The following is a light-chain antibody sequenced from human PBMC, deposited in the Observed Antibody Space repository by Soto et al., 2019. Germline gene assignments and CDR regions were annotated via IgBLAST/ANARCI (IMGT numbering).Light chain of an antibody. CDR1: QCIGIY. V-gene: IGKV1-27*01. CDR3: QKYNSAPLS. J-gene: IGKJ4*02. Sequence: DIQMPQSPSSLSASFGDRVTMTCRASQCIGIYLAWFQQRPGNTPKLLIYAASTLQSGVPSRFRGSGCGTDFTLTTSSLQPEDGATYYCQKYNSAPLSFGGGTRVEIK. CDR2: AAS.